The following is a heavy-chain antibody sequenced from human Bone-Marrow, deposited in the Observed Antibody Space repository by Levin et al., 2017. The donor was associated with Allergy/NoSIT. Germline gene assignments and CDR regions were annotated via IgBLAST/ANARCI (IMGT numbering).Heavy chain of an antibody. CDR2: ISYDGSQR. CDR1: GFTFASYA. CDR3: ARSSPDFGGLCNYPYGMDV. V-gene: IGHV3-30*09. D-gene: IGHD3-16*01. Sequence: GGSLRLSCAGSGFTFASYAMYWVRQAPGKGPECLTVISYDGSQRYYADSLKGRFAISRDNSNNMFYLQMESLRPEETAVYFCARSSPDFGGLCNYPYGMDVWCQGATGTVSS. J-gene: IGHJ6*02.